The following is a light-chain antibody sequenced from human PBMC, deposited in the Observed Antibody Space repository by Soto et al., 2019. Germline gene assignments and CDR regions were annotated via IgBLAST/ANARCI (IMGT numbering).Light chain of an antibody. V-gene: IGKV3-11*01. Sequence: EIVLTQTPATLSLSPGERATLSCRASQSIASYLNWYQHRPGQAPRLLIYDSFNRATGIPARFSGSGSGTDSTLTISSLEPEDFAVYYCQQRASWPITFGPGTKVDIK. CDR2: DSF. CDR1: QSIASY. J-gene: IGKJ3*01. CDR3: QQRASWPIT.